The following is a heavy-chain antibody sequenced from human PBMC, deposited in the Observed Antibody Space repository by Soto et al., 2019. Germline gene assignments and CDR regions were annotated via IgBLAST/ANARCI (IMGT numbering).Heavy chain of an antibody. D-gene: IGHD3-22*01. CDR2: IYYSGST. V-gene: IGHV4-59*01. Sequence: SETLSLTCTVSGGSISSYYWSWIRQPPGKGLEWIGYIYYSGSTNYNPSLKSRVTMSVDTSKNQFSLKLSSVTAADTAVYYCARMRYYYDSSAGSRYFQHWGQGTLVTVSS. J-gene: IGHJ1*01. CDR1: GGSISSYY. CDR3: ARMRYYYDSSAGSRYFQH.